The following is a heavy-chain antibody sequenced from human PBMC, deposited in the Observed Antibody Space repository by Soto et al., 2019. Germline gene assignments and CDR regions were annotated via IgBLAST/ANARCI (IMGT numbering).Heavy chain of an antibody. J-gene: IGHJ4*02. D-gene: IGHD4-17*01. CDR1: GGSISSSSYY. V-gene: IGHV4-39*01. Sequence: SETLSLTCTVSGGSISSSSYYWGWIRQPPGKGLEWIGSIYYSGSTYYNPSLKSRVTISVDTSKNQFSLKLSSVTAADTAVYYCARINGDYIPRTFDYWGQGTLVTVSS. CDR2: IYYSGST. CDR3: ARINGDYIPRTFDY.